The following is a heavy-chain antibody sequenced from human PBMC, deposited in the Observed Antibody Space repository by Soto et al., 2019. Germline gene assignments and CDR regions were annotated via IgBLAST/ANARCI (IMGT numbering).Heavy chain of an antibody. Sequence: QVQLVQSGAEVKKPGSSVKVSCKAYGGTFSRFAISWVRQAPGQGPEWMGGIIPMFRAPTYAQNFQGRLTISADESSSTAYMELSSLRSEDTAMYYCARPGDVAVLFAQNAFDIWGQGTMVTVSS. J-gene: IGHJ3*02. CDR2: IIPMFRAP. V-gene: IGHV1-69*01. CDR1: GGTFSRFA. CDR3: ARPGDVAVLFAQNAFDI. D-gene: IGHD2-21*01.